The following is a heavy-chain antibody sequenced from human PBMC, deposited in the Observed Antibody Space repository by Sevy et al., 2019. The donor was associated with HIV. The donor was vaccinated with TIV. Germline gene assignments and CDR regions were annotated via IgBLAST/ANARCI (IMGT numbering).Heavy chain of an antibody. J-gene: IGHJ4*02. CDR3: TRWKAAQSIFDY. CDR1: GFTFGDYC. V-gene: IGHV3-49*04. CDR2: LKSDVYGGTV. D-gene: IGHD6-13*01. Sequence: GGSLRLSCTASGFTFGDYCMSWVRQAPGKGLEWVAFLKSDVYGGTVDHAASVRGRFVISRDDSKTIANLQMNDLKTEDTGAYYCTRWKAAQSIFDYWGQGALVTVSS.